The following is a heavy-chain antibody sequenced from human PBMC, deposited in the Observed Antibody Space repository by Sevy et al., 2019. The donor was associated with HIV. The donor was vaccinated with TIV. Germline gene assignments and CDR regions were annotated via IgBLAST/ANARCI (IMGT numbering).Heavy chain of an antibody. Sequence: GGSLRLSCAASGFTLSSYSMNWVRQAPGKGLEWVASISSSSRYIDYAESVKGRFTISRDNAKNSLHLQMNSLRAEDTALYYCARDLKVIDNYDSRGYFLFDSWGQGTLVTVSS. CDR3: ARDLKVIDNYDSRGYFLFDS. CDR1: GFTLSSYS. CDR2: ISSSSRYI. J-gene: IGHJ4*02. D-gene: IGHD3-22*01. V-gene: IGHV3-21*01.